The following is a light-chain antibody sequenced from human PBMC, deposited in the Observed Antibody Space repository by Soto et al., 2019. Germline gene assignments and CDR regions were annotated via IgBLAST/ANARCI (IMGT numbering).Light chain of an antibody. CDR3: QQSHSSPLT. CDR2: GTS. V-gene: IGKV3-20*01. J-gene: IGKJ4*01. CDR1: QSVSNNY. Sequence: EIVLRHSQGTLSLSPGERATRSCRASQSVSNNYLAWYQQKPGQAPRLLISGTSSRAGGIPDRFSGSGSGTDFTLTISSLQPEDSAAYYCQQSHSSPLTFGGGTKVDIK.